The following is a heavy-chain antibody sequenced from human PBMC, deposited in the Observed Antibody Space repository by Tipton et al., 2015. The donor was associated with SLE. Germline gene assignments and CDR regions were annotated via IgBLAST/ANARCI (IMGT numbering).Heavy chain of an antibody. D-gene: IGHD2-2*01. J-gene: IGHJ6*02. CDR1: GYSISSGYY. CDR3: ARELVVPAGMDV. V-gene: IGHV4-38-2*02. CDR2: IYHSGST. Sequence: TLSLTCTVSGYSISSGYYWGWIRQPPGKGLEWIGSIYHSGSTYYNPSLKSRVTISVDTSKNQFSLKLSSVTAADTAVYYCARELVVPAGMDVWGQGTTVTVSS.